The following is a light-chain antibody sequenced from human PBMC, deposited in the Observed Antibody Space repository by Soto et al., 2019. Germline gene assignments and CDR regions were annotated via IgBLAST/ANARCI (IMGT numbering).Light chain of an antibody. CDR3: AAWDDSLSGPSYV. J-gene: IGLJ1*01. CDR2: RND. Sequence: QSVLTQPPSASGTPGQRVTISCSGSSSDIGSNYVYWYQQLPGTAPKLLIYRNDQRPSGVPGRFSGSRSGTSASLAISGLRSEDEADYYCAAWDDSLSGPSYVFGTGTKLTVL. CDR1: SSDIGSNY. V-gene: IGLV1-47*01.